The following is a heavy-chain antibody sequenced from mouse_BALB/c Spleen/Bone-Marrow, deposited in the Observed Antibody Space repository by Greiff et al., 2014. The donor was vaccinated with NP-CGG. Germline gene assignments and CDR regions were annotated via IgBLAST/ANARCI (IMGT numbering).Heavy chain of an antibody. V-gene: IGHV1-28*01. CDR1: GYSFSSYY. Sequence: EKISCKASGYSFSSYYIHWVKQSHGKSLEWIGYIDPFNGGISYNQKFKGKATLTVDKSSSTDYMHFSSLTSEDSAVYYGARKYYGYSMDYWGQGNSGTVSS. CDR3: ARKYYGYSMDY. J-gene: IGHJ4*01. D-gene: IGHD1-1*01. CDR2: IDPFNGGI.